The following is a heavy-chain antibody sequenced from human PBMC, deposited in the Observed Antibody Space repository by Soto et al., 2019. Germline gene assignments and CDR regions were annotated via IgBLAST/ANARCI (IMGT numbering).Heavy chain of an antibody. Sequence: QVQLVESGGGVVQPGRSLRLSCAASGFIFSSYAMHWVREAPGKGLEWVAVISYDGSNKYFADSVKGRFTISRDNSKNTLYLQMNSLRAEDTAVYYCARAWTNYPFDYWGQGTLVTVSS. V-gene: IGHV3-30-3*01. CDR1: GFIFSSYA. CDR2: ISYDGSNK. J-gene: IGHJ4*02. CDR3: ARAWTNYPFDY. D-gene: IGHD1-7*01.